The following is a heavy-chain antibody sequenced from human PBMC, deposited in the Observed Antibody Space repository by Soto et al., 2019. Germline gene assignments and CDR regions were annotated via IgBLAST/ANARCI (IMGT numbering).Heavy chain of an antibody. V-gene: IGHV3-30*03. D-gene: IGHD2-15*01. J-gene: IGHJ6*02. CDR3: ARGYCSGGSCYSRNDYYYGMDV. Sequence: WVAVTSYDGYKKYFADSVKGRFTISRDNSKNTLYLQMNSLRANDTALYYCARGYCSGGSCYSRNDYYYGMDVWGQGTTVTVSS. CDR2: TSYDGYKK.